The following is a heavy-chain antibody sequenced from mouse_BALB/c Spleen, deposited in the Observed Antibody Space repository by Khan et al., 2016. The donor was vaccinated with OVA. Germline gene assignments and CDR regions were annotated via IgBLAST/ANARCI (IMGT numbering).Heavy chain of an antibody. Sequence: EVQLQESGPSLVKPSQTLSLTCSVTGDSITSGYWSWIRKFPGNKLEYMGYMIYTGYTYYNPSLKSRISITRHQSKNQYYLQLNSVTTEDTATYYCARSTYRYAFAYWGQGTLVTVSA. J-gene: IGHJ3*01. CDR1: GDSITSGY. CDR3: ARSTYRYAFAY. V-gene: IGHV3-8*02. CDR2: MIYTGYT. D-gene: IGHD2-14*01.